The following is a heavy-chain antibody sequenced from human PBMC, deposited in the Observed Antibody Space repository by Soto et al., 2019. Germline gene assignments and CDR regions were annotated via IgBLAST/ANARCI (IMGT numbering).Heavy chain of an antibody. Sequence: SETLALTCTVSGGSISSCVYYWSCIRQHPGKGLARLGHISYRGSTYHNPSLKSRVTISVDTSKNPLSLKLRSVTAADTAVYYCARTPLLWGQGTLATVSS. CDR2: ISYRGST. J-gene: IGHJ1*01. D-gene: IGHD1-26*01. V-gene: IGHV4-31*03. CDR1: GGSISSCVYY. CDR3: ARTPLL.